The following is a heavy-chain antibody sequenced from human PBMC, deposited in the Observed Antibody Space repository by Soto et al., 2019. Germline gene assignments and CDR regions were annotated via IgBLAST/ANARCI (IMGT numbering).Heavy chain of an antibody. Sequence: QVPLVQSGAEVRKPGASVKISCKTSGFTFTTYAIHWVRQAPGQRLECMGWINAGNGDTVYSQNFQGRVTITRDTSASTAYMELSSLRSEDTAVYYCARGGSDWPSDYWGQGTLVTVSS. CDR3: ARGGSDWPSDY. CDR1: GFTFTTYA. V-gene: IGHV1-3*01. CDR2: INAGNGDT. D-gene: IGHD6-19*01. J-gene: IGHJ4*02.